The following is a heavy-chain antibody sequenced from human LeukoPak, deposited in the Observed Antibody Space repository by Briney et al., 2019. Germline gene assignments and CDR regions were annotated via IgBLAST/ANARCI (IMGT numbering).Heavy chain of an antibody. CDR3: ARGPQYCTSTTCPR. Sequence: LETLSLTCAVYGGSFSGYYWIRQPPGKGLEWIGEINHSGITNYNPSLKSRVTISVDTSKNQFSLKLTSVTAADTAVYFCARGPQYCTSTTCPRWGQGTLVTVSS. CDR2: INHSGIT. J-gene: IGHJ4*02. D-gene: IGHD2-2*01. V-gene: IGHV4-34*01. CDR1: GGSFSGYY.